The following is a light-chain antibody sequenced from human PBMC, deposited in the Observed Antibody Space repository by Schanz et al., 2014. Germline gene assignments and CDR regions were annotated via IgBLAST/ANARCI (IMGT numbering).Light chain of an antibody. CDR3: AAWDDSLKGWV. CDR1: RSNIGSNF. J-gene: IGLJ3*02. V-gene: IGLV1-51*01. CDR2: DND. Sequence: QSVLTQPPSVSAAPGQKVTISCSGSRSNIGSNFVSWYLVVPGAAPKLLIYDNDERPSGIPDRFSGSKAGTSASLTIRGLQCEEEATYYCAAWDDSLKGWVSGGGTKVTVL.